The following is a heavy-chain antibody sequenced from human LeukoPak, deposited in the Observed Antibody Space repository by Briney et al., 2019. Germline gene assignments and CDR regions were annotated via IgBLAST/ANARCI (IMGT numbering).Heavy chain of an antibody. J-gene: IGHJ4*02. Sequence: ASVKVSCKASGYTFTSYPIGWVRQAPGQGLEWMGWISAYNGYTNYAQKLQGRVTMATDTSTNTAYMELRSLRSDDTAVYYCARRGLNWNYDYWGQGTLVTVSS. D-gene: IGHD1-7*01. CDR3: ARRGLNWNYDY. V-gene: IGHV1-18*01. CDR2: ISAYNGYT. CDR1: GYTFTSYP.